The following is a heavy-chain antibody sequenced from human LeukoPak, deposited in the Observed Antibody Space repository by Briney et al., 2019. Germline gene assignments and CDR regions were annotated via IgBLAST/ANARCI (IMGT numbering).Heavy chain of an antibody. Sequence: GGSLRLSCAASGFTFSSYSMNWVRQAPGKGLEWVSSISSSSSYIYYADSVKGRFTISRDNAKNSLYLQMNSLRAEDTAVYYCAREAYYYDSSGQTYYFDYWDQGTLVTVSS. CDR3: AREAYYYDSSGQTYYFDY. CDR2: ISSSSSYI. J-gene: IGHJ4*02. V-gene: IGHV3-21*01. CDR1: GFTFSSYS. D-gene: IGHD3-22*01.